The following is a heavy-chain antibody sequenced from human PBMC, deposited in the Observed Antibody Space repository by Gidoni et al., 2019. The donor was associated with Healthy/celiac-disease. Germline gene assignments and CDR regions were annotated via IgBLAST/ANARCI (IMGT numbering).Heavy chain of an antibody. D-gene: IGHD6-13*01. J-gene: IGHJ4*02. Sequence: STYYNPSLKSRVTISVDTSKNQFSLKLSSVTAADTAVYYCARALAEQQLVYYFDYWGQGTLVTVSS. V-gene: IGHV4-31*02. CDR3: ARALAEQQLVYYFDY. CDR2: ST.